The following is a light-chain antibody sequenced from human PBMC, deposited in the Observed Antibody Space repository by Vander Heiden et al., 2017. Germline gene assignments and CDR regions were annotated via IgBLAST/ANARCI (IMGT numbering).Light chain of an antibody. Sequence: SVLTQPPPASGTPGQRVTISCSRSVSNIGSNTVNWYQQLPGTAPKLLIYSNNRRPSGVPDRFSGSKSGTSASLAISGLQSEDEADYYCAAWDDSLNGWVFGGGTKLTVL. CDR3: AAWDDSLNGWV. J-gene: IGLJ3*02. V-gene: IGLV1-44*01. CDR2: SNN. CDR1: VSNIGSNT.